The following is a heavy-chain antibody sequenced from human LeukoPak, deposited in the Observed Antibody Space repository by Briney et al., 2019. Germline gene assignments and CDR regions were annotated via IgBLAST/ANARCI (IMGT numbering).Heavy chain of an antibody. V-gene: IGHV4-30-4*08. J-gene: IGHJ3*02. CDR1: GGSISSGDYY. CDR2: IYYSGST. D-gene: IGHD6-13*01. CDR3: ARDRIAAADYAFDI. Sequence: SETLSLTCTVSGGSISSGDYYWSWIRQPPGKGLEWIGYIYYSGSTYYNPSLKSRVTISVDTSKNQFSLKLSSVTAADTAVYYCARDRIAAADYAFDIWGQGTVVTVSS.